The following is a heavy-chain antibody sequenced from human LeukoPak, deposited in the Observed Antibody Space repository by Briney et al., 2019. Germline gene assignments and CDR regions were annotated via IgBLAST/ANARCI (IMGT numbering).Heavy chain of an antibody. J-gene: IGHJ3*02. Sequence: PGGTLRLSCAASGFTVSSNYMSWVRQAPGKGLEWVSSISSSSSYIYYADSVKGRFTISRDNAKNSLYLQMNSLRAEDTAVYYCARDKTPTPYYYDSSGYFFDAFDIWGQGTMVTVSS. V-gene: IGHV3-21*01. CDR3: ARDKTPTPYYYDSSGYFFDAFDI. CDR2: ISSSSSYI. CDR1: GFTVSSNY. D-gene: IGHD3-22*01.